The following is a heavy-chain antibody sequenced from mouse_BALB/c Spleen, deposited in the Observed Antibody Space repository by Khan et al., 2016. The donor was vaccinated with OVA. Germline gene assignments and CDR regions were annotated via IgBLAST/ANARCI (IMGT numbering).Heavy chain of an antibody. D-gene: IGHD1-2*01. CDR1: GFSLSDYG. Sequence: QVQLKESGPGLVAPSQSLSIICTVSGFSLSDYGVNWIRQPPGKGLEWLGMIWGDGSTDYNSALKSRLSINKDDSKSQVFLKMNSLQTDDTAGYYCARELRLGGFAYWGQGTLVTVSA. J-gene: IGHJ3*01. V-gene: IGHV2-6-7*01. CDR2: IWGDGST. CDR3: ARELRLGGFAY.